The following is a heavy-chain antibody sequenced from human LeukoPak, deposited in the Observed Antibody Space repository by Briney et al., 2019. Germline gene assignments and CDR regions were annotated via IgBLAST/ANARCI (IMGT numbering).Heavy chain of an antibody. CDR1: GYTFTGYY. J-gene: IGHJ4*02. Sequence: AASVKVSCKASGYTFTGYYMHWVRQAPGQGLEWMGWINPNSGGTNYAQKFQGRVTMTRDTSISTAYMELSRLRSDDTAVYYCARDQPRAGGYYFDYWGQGTLVTVSS. CDR3: ARDQPRAGGYYFDY. D-gene: IGHD2-15*01. CDR2: INPNSGGT. V-gene: IGHV1-2*02.